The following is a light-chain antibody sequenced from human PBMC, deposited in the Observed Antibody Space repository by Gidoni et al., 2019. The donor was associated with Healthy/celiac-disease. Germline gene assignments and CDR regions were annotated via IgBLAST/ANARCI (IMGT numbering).Light chain of an antibody. V-gene: IGLV1-44*01. CDR2: SNN. CDR1: RSNIGSNT. Sequence: QSVLTPPPSASGTPGQRVTISCSGSRSNIGSNTVHWYQQLPGTAPKLLIYSNNQRPSGVPDRFSGSKSGTSASLAISGLQSEDEADYYCAAWDDSLNGLYVFGTGTKVTVL. CDR3: AAWDDSLNGLYV. J-gene: IGLJ1*01.